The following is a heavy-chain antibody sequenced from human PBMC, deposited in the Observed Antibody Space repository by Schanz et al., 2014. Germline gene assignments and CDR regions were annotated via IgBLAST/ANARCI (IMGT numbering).Heavy chain of an antibody. V-gene: IGHV3-15*01. CDR1: GFTFNYAW. J-gene: IGHJ6*02. Sequence: EVQLVESGGCLVKPGGSLRLSCAASGFTFNYAWMNWVRQAPGKGLEWVARIKSESDGGTTDYAAPVQGRFTISRDDSTNTLYLQMNSLKTEDTAVYYCTTGGRRGYSHYFYGMDVWGQGTTVTVSS. D-gene: IGHD5-18*01. CDR3: TTGGRRGYSHYFYGMDV. CDR2: IKSESDGGTT.